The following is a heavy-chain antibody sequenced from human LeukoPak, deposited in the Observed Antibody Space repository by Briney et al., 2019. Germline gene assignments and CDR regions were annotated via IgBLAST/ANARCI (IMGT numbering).Heavy chain of an antibody. D-gene: IGHD2-15*01. CDR2: ISGSGGST. V-gene: IGHV3-23*01. CDR1: GFTFSSYA. Sequence: QSGGSLRLSCAASGFTFSSYAMSWVRQAPGKGLEWVSAISGSGGSTYYADSVKGRFTISRDNSKNTLYLQMNSLRAEDTAVYYFATSSVQKYCRGGSGYSGGDYWGQGTLVTVSS. CDR3: ATSSVQKYCRGGSGYSGGDY. J-gene: IGHJ4*02.